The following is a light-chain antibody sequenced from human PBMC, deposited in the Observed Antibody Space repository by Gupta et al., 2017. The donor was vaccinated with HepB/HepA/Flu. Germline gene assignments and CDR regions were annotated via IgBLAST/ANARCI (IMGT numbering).Light chain of an antibody. V-gene: IGKV3-20*01. CDR3: QQYGSSPLSLT. CDR1: QSVSSSY. CDR2: GAS. J-gene: IGKJ4*01. Sequence: EIVLTQSPGTLSLSPGERATLSCRASQSVSSSYLAWYPQKPGQAPRLLIYGASSRATGIPDRFSGSGSGTDFTLTISRLEPEDFAVYYCQQYGSSPLSLTFGGGTKVEIK.